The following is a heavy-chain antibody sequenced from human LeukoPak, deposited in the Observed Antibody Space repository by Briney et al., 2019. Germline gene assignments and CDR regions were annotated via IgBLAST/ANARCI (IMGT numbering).Heavy chain of an antibody. CDR3: ARVVGDYFDY. V-gene: IGHV4-31*03. Sequence: SETLSLTCTVSGGSISSGGYYWSWIRQHPGKGPEWIGYIHHGGSTYYNPSLKSRVSISVDTSMNQFSLNLTSVTAADTAIYFCARVVGDYFDYWGQGILVTVSS. J-gene: IGHJ4*02. CDR2: IHHGGST. CDR1: GGSISSGGYY. D-gene: IGHD1-26*01.